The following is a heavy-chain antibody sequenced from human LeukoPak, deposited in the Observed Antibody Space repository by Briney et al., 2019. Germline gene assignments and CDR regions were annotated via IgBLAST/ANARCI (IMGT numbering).Heavy chain of an antibody. V-gene: IGHV1-18*01. CDR2: VSAYNGNT. CDR1: GGTFSSYA. J-gene: IGHJ4*02. CDR3: ARGAARWYYFDY. D-gene: IGHD2-15*01. Sequence: ASVKVSCKASGGTFSSYAISWVRQAPGQGLEWMGWVSAYNGNTNYAQKLQGRVTMTTDTSTSTAYMELRSLRSDDTAVYYCARGAARWYYFDYWGQGTLVTVSS.